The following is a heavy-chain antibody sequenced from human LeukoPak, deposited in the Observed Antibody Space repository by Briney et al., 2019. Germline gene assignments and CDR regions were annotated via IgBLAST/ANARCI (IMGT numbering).Heavy chain of an antibody. CDR3: ARESNGGYGFDY. J-gene: IGHJ4*02. CDR1: GYMFTSHG. V-gene: IGHV1-18*01. CDR2: ISAQNGIT. D-gene: IGHD5-12*01. Sequence: GASVKVSCKSSGYMFTSHGIHWLRQAPGQGLEWMGWISAQNGITNYVRQFLGRVTMTRDTSASTAYMELRSLKSDDTAVYYCARESNGGYGFDYWGQGTLVTVAS.